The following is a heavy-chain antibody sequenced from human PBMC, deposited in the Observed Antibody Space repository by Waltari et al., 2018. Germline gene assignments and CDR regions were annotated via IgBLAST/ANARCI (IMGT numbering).Heavy chain of an antibody. Sequence: EVQLVESGGGLVQPGGSLRLPCAASGFTFSSNDMHWVRQATGKGLEWVSAISSTGDTYYAASVRGRFTISRENAQRSVYLQMNSLRAGDTALYYCATISSVAIHWGQGTTVTGSS. CDR3: ATISSVAIH. V-gene: IGHV3-13*01. CDR1: GFTFSSND. CDR2: ISSTGDT. J-gene: IGHJ6*02. D-gene: IGHD2-15*01.